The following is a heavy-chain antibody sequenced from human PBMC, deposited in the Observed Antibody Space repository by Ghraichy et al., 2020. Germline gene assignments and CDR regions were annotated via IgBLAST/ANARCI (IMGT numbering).Heavy chain of an antibody. CDR3: ANMGQQADY. D-gene: IGHD6-13*01. Sequence: GESLNISCEASGFTVSSNYMSWVRQAPGKGVEWVSLIYSDGSTFYADSVKGRFTISRDNSKKTLFLQMNSLRAEDTAVYFCANMGQQADYWGRGTLVTVSS. CDR1: GFTVSSNY. V-gene: IGHV3-53*01. CDR2: IYSDGST. J-gene: IGHJ4*02.